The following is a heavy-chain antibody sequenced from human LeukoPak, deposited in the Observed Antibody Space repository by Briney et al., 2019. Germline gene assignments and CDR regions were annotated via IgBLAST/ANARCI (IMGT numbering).Heavy chain of an antibody. Sequence: GGSLRLSCAASGFTVSSYGMHWVRQAPGKGLEWGAFIRYDGSNKYYADSVKGRFTISRDNSKNTLYLQMNSLRAEDTAVYYCAKDRSDILTGYSDYWGQGTLVTVSS. D-gene: IGHD3-9*01. CDR1: GFTVSSYG. J-gene: IGHJ4*02. CDR3: AKDRSDILTGYSDY. CDR2: IRYDGSNK. V-gene: IGHV3-30*02.